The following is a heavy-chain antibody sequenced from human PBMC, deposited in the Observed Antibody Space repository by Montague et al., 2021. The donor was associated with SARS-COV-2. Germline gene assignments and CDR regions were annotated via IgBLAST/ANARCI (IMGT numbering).Heavy chain of an antibody. CDR2: IYYSGST. Sequence: SETLSLTCTVSGGSISTYYWSWIRQPPGKGLEWIGYIYYSGSTNYSPSLKSRVTISVATSKNKFSLKLSSVTAADTTVYYCARDGYNAHQNYCYCDLWGRGTLVTVSS. CDR1: GGSISTYY. J-gene: IGHJ2*01. V-gene: IGHV4-59*12. CDR3: ARDGYNAHQNYCYCDL. D-gene: IGHD5-24*01.